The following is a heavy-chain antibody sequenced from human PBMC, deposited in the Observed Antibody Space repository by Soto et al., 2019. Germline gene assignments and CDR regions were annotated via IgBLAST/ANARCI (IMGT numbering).Heavy chain of an antibody. J-gene: IGHJ4*02. CDR2: IYHSGST. V-gene: IGHV4-4*02. Sequence: SETLSLTCTVSGDSISNDNWWSWVRQPPGKGLEWIGEIYHSGSTNSNPSLKSRVTISVDKSKNQFSLKLSSVTAADTAVYYCARHFSVDYFDYWGQGTLVTVSS. CDR1: GDSISNDNW. CDR3: ARHFSVDYFDY.